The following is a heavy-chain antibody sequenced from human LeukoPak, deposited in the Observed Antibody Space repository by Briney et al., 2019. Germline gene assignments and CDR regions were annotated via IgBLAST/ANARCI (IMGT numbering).Heavy chain of an antibody. J-gene: IGHJ3*02. Sequence: GGSLRLSCAASGFTFSSYGMHWVRQAPGKGLEWVAFIRYDGSNKYYADSVKGRFTISRDNSKNTLYLHMNSLRAEDTAVYYCAKVSLINLLERRDAFDIWGQGTMVTVSS. CDR2: IRYDGSNK. D-gene: IGHD1-1*01. CDR3: AKVSLINLLERRDAFDI. CDR1: GFTFSSYG. V-gene: IGHV3-30*02.